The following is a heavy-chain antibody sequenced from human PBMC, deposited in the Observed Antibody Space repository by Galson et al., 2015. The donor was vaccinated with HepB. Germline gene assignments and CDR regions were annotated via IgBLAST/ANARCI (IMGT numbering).Heavy chain of an antibody. Sequence: QSGAEVKKPGEPLSIACKGSGYSFTTYWISWVRQMPGKGLEWMGKIDPSDSSTKYSPSFQGHVTISVDKSINTAYLQWSSLQASDTAMYYCALDYDILTTYRYKTFDPWGQGTLVTVSS. CDR2: IDPSDSST. CDR1: GYSFTTYW. V-gene: IGHV5-10-1*01. CDR3: ALDYDILTTYRYKTFDP. D-gene: IGHD3-9*01. J-gene: IGHJ5*02.